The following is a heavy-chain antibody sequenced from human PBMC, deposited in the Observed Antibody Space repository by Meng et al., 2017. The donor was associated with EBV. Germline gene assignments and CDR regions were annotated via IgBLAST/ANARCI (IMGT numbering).Heavy chain of an antibody. Sequence: GQLVQSGAEGKRPGASVKVSCKASGYTFTGYYMHWVRQAPGQGLEWMGRINPNSGGTNYAQKFQGRVTMTRDTSISTAYMELSRLRSDDTAVYYCARVGIAVAGTGDYWGQGTLVTVSS. CDR1: GYTFTGYY. D-gene: IGHD6-19*01. V-gene: IGHV1-2*06. J-gene: IGHJ4*02. CDR2: INPNSGGT. CDR3: ARVGIAVAGTGDY.